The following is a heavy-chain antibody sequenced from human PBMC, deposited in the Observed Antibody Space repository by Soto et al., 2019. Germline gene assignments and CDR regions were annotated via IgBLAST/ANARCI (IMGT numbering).Heavy chain of an antibody. J-gene: IGHJ3*02. CDR3: ARGIYVWGSYRPNAFDI. CDR2: IIPIFGTA. V-gene: IGHV1-69*01. D-gene: IGHD3-16*02. CDR1: GGTFSSYA. Sequence: QVQLVQSGAEVKKPGSSVKVSCKASGGTFSSYAISWVRQAPGQGLEWMGGIIPIFGTANYAQKFQGRVTITADESTSTAYMELSSRRSEDTAVYYCARGIYVWGSYRPNAFDIWGQGTMVTVSS.